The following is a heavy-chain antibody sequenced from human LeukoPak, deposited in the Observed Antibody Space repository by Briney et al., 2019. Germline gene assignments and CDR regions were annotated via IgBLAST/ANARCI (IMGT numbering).Heavy chain of an antibody. CDR1: GFTFSSSV. J-gene: IGHJ5*02. CDR3: ARGGIAVAGGPNWFDP. CDR2: ISYDGRDK. V-gene: IGHV3-30*03. Sequence: GGSLRLSCAASGFTFSSSVMHWVRQAPGKGLEWVAAISYDGRDKYFADSVKGRFTISRDNSKNTVDLQVNGLRAEDTAVYYCARGGIAVAGGPNWFDPWGQGTLVTVSS. D-gene: IGHD6-19*01.